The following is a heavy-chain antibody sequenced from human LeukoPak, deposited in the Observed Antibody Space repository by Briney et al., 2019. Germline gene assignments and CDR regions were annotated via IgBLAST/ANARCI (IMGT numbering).Heavy chain of an antibody. CDR3: ARGAYYYYMDV. J-gene: IGHJ6*03. CDR2: ISSSSSTI. Sequence: GGSLRLSCAASGFTLSDYSMYWVRQAPGKGLEWVSYISSSSSTIYYADSVKGRFTISRDNAKNSLYLQMNSLRAQDTAVYYCARGAYYYYMDVWGKGTTVTVS. V-gene: IGHV3-48*04. CDR1: GFTLSDYS.